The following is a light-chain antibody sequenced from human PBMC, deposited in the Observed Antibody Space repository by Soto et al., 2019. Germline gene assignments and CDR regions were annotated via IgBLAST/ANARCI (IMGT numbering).Light chain of an antibody. Sequence: ESVLTQSPGALSLSPGERAALSCRGSQSVDNGYLAWYQQKPGQAPRLLIYGASSRATGIPDRFGGSGAGTDFTLTVSRLEPEDFAVYYCQQYGSSQWTFGQGTRLEIK. CDR2: GAS. CDR1: QSVDNGY. V-gene: IGKV3-20*01. CDR3: QQYGSSQWT. J-gene: IGKJ5*01.